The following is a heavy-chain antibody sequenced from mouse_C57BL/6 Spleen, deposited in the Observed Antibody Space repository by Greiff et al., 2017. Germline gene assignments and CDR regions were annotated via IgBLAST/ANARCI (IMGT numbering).Heavy chain of an antibody. CDR1: GYTFTSYG. D-gene: IGHD1-1*01. CDR2: IYPRSGNT. CDR3: AHYYGSSPNGYFDD. J-gene: IGHJ1*03. V-gene: IGHV1-81*01. Sequence: QVQLQQSGAELARPGASVKLSCKASGYTFTSYGISWVKQRTGQGLEWIGEIYPRSGNTYYNEKFKGKATLTADKSSSTAYMELRSLTSEDSAVYFCAHYYGSSPNGYFDDWGTGTTVTVSS.